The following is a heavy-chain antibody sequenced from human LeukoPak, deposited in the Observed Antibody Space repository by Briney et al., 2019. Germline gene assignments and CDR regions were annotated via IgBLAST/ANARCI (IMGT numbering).Heavy chain of an antibody. D-gene: IGHD3-3*01. Sequence: GGSLRLSCAASGFTFSSNWMHWVRQAPGKGLEWVAVISYDGSNKYYADSVKGRFTISRDNSKNTLYLQMNSLRAEDTAVYYCARDAPGYDFWSGYYISLRYYYYYGMDVWGQGTTVTVSS. CDR3: ARDAPGYDFWSGYYISLRYYYYYGMDV. J-gene: IGHJ6*02. CDR1: GFTFSSNW. V-gene: IGHV3-30*19. CDR2: ISYDGSNK.